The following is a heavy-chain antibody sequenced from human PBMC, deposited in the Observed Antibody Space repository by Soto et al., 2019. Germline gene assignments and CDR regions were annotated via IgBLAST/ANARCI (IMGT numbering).Heavy chain of an antibody. Sequence: PSETLSLTCTVSGDSISSGRYYWSWIRQHPGKGLEWIGYISYSGRPYYNPSLKSRLTISVDTSENQFSLKLSSVTAADTAMYYCARAGYGDYVDYYYGMDVWGQGTTVTVSS. CDR1: GDSISSGRYY. D-gene: IGHD4-17*01. J-gene: IGHJ6*02. V-gene: IGHV4-31*03. CDR2: ISYSGRP. CDR3: ARAGYGDYVDYYYGMDV.